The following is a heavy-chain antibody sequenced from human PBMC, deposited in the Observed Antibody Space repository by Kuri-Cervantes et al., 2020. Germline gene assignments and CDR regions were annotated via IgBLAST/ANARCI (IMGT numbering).Heavy chain of an antibody. CDR3: ARGAQITFGGVTPHY. D-gene: IGHD3-16*01. CDR2: ISYDGSNK. J-gene: IGHJ4*02. V-gene: IGHV3-30*03. Sequence: GESLKISCAASGFTFSSYGMHWVRQAPGKGLEWVAVISYDGSNKYYADSVKGRFTISRDNSKNTLYLQMSSLRAEDTAVYYCARGAQITFGGVTPHYWGQGTLVTVSS. CDR1: GFTFSSYG.